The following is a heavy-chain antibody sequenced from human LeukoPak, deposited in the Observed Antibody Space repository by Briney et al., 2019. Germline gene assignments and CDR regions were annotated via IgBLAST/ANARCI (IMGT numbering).Heavy chain of an antibody. CDR3: ARSVWLGPSHAFDI. V-gene: IGHV3-53*04. Sequence: PGGSLRLSCAASGFTVSSNYMSWVRQAPGKGLEWVSVIYSGGSTYYADSVKGRFTISRHNSKNTLYLQMNSLRAEDTAVYYCARSVWLGPSHAFDIWGQGTVVTVSS. D-gene: IGHD3-10*01. CDR2: IYSGGST. J-gene: IGHJ3*02. CDR1: GFTVSSNY.